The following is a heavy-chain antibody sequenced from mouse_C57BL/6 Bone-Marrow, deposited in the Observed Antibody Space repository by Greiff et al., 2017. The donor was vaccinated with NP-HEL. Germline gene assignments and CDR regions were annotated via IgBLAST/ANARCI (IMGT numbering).Heavy chain of an antibody. CDR2: IDPSDSYT. CDR1: GYTFTSYW. J-gene: IGHJ3*01. D-gene: IGHD2-2*01. Sequence: QVQLQQPGAELVRPGTSVKLSCKASGYTFTSYWMHWVKQRPGQGLEWIGVIDPSDSYTNYNQKFKGKATLTVDTSSSTACMQLSNLTSEDSAVYYGARVSTMVTWFAYWGQGTLVTVSA. CDR3: ARVSTMVTWFAY. V-gene: IGHV1-59*01.